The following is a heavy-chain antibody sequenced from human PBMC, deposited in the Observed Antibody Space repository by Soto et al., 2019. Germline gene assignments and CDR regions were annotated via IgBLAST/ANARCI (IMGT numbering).Heavy chain of an antibody. CDR2: ISGSGGST. CDR1: GSPLSSYA. J-gene: IGHJ4*02. CDR3: AKGYNWNDALFDY. Sequence: EVQLLESGGALFQPGGSLRLSCEASGSPLSSYALSWARQAQGKGLEGVSAISGSGGSTYYADSVKGRFTISRDNSKNTLYLQMNSLRAEDTAVYYCAKGYNWNDALFDYWGQGTLVTVSS. D-gene: IGHD1-1*01. V-gene: IGHV3-23*01.